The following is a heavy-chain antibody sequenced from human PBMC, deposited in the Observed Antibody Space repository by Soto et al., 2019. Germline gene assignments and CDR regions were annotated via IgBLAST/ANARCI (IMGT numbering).Heavy chain of an antibody. Sequence: QVHLQQSGPGLVNPSETLSLTCTVSGGSMSSYYWTWIRQPAGKGLEWIGRVYSSGGTHYHPSLKSRVTISLDTSKNQFSLRLLSVTDADTAVYYCARGQRFSAWFDPWGQGTLVTVS. J-gene: IGHJ5*02. V-gene: IGHV4-4*07. D-gene: IGHD3-3*01. CDR1: GGSMSSYY. CDR2: VYSSGGT. CDR3: ARGQRFSAWFDP.